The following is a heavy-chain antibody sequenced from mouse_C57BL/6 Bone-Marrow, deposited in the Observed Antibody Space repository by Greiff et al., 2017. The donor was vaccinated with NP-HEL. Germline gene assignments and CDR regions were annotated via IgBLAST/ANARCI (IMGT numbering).Heavy chain of an antibody. D-gene: IGHD2-1*01. CDR3: ARKEIYYGNYGDYFDY. Sequence: QVQLKESGAELVRPGTSVKMSCKASGYTFTNYWIGWAKQRPGHGLEWIGDIYPGGGYTNYNEKFKGKATLTADKSSSTAYMQFSSLTSEDSAIYYCARKEIYYGNYGDYFDYWGQGTTLTVSS. J-gene: IGHJ2*01. CDR2: IYPGGGYT. CDR1: GYTFTNYW. V-gene: IGHV1-63*01.